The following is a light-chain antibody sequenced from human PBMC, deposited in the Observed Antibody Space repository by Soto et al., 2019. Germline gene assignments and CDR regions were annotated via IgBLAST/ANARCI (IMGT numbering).Light chain of an antibody. J-gene: IGKJ5*01. Sequence: DIQMTQSPSSVSAAVGERVTITCRASQVMSSWLAWYQQKPGKAPKLLIFAASTLQSGVPSRFSGSVSRTDFTLTITSLQPEDIGTYYCQQTDTWPSTFGQGTRLEIK. CDR1: QVMSSW. CDR3: QQTDTWPST. V-gene: IGKV1D-12*01. CDR2: AAS.